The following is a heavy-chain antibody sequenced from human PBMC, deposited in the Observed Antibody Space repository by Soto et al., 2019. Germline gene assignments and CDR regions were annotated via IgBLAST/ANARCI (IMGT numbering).Heavy chain of an antibody. CDR2: ISYDGSNK. CDR3: ARSGPRYSSGWAEYFQH. V-gene: IGHV3-30-3*01. Sequence: QVQLVESGGGVVQPGRSLRLSCAASGFTFSSYAMHWVRQAPGKGLEWVAVISYDGSNKYYADSVKGRFTISRDNSKNTLYLQMNSLRAEDTAVYYCARSGPRYSSGWAEYFQHWGQGTLVTVSS. J-gene: IGHJ1*01. D-gene: IGHD6-19*01. CDR1: GFTFSSYA.